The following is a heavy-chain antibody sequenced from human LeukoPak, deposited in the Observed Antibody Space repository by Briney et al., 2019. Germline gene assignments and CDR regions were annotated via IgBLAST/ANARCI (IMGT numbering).Heavy chain of an antibody. CDR2: VKSKSAGETT. CDR3: TLIQGWGSGSYYRDF. V-gene: IGHV3-15*01. Sequence: GGCLRLACAASGPCISKDWTSWVRQAPGEGLEWVARVKSKSAGETTDYAAPVKGRFNISRDDSKNTLYLQMDSLKTEDTAVYYCTLIQGWGSGSYYRDFWGQGTLVTVSS. D-gene: IGHD3-10*01. J-gene: IGHJ4*02. CDR1: GPCISKDW.